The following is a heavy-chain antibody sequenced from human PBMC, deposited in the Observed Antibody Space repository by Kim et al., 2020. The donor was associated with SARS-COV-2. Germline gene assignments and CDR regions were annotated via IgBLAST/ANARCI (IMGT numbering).Heavy chain of an antibody. V-gene: IGHV5-51*01. Sequence: GESLKISCKGSGYSFTTYWIDWVRQLPGKGLEWMGIIHPEDSATRYRPSFQGQVTMSVDKSTSTAYLQWSSLKASDTAMYYCARHKSQDVATPAYWGQGTLVTVSS. D-gene: IGHD2-15*01. CDR1: GYSFTTYW. CDR3: ARHKSQDVATPAY. J-gene: IGHJ4*02. CDR2: IHPEDSAT.